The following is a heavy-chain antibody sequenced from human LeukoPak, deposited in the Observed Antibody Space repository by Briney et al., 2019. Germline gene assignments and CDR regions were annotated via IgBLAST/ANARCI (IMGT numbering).Heavy chain of an antibody. D-gene: IGHD3-3*01. CDR2: ISAYNGNT. CDR3: ARRTGGFLEWLGPDYYFDY. J-gene: IGHJ4*02. Sequence: ASVKVSCKASGYTFTSYGISWVRQAPGQGLEWMGWISAYNGNTNYAQKLQGRVTMTTDTSTSTAYMELRSLRSDDTAVYYCARRTGGFLEWLGPDYYFDYWGQGTLVTVSS. CDR1: GYTFTSYG. V-gene: IGHV1-18*01.